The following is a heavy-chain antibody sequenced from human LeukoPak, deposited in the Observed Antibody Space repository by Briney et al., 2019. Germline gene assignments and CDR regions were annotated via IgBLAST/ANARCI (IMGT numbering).Heavy chain of an antibody. J-gene: IGHJ6*02. CDR3: ARDYYYGLDV. Sequence: GGSLRLSCAASAFTFNSYWMHWVRQAPGKGLVWVSRIKSDDSSTSYADSVKGRFTISRDNAKNMLYLQMNSLRAEDTAAYYCARDYYYGLDVRGQGTTVTVSS. CDR2: IKSDDSST. V-gene: IGHV3-74*01. CDR1: AFTFNSYW.